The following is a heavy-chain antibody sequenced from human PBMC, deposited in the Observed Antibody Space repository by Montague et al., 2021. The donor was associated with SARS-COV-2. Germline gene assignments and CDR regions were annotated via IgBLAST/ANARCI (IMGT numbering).Heavy chain of an antibody. CDR2: IYYSGST. V-gene: IGHV4-39*07. Sequence: SETLSLTCAVSGGSISSCNYYWCWLLQPPGKGLWLSGIIYYSGSTYYPSSLKRRGIIFVDTSKNQFSLWLTSVTAADTAIYYCARKGSGRSDLAYWGQGTLVTVSS. D-gene: IGHD1-26*01. J-gene: IGHJ4*02. CDR1: GGSISSCNYY. CDR3: ARKGSGRSDLAY.